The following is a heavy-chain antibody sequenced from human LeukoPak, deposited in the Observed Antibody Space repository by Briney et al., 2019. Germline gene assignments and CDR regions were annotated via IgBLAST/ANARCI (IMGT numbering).Heavy chain of an antibody. CDR1: GFTLSSYA. Sequence: PGGSLRLSCAASGFTLSSYAMSWVRQAPGKGLEWVAVISYDGNNKYYADSVKGRFTISRDNSKNTLYLQMNSLRAEDTAVYYCARDLVGGWDDSSGYYYGYFDYWGQGTLVTVSS. J-gene: IGHJ4*02. D-gene: IGHD3-22*01. CDR3: ARDLVGGWDDSSGYYYGYFDY. CDR2: ISYDGNNK. V-gene: IGHV3-30-3*01.